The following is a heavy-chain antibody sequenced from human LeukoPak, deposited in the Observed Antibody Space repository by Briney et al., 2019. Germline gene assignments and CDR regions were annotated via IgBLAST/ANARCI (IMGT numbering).Heavy chain of an antibody. V-gene: IGHV1-2*04. CDR2: INPNSGGT. J-gene: IGHJ3*02. D-gene: IGHD3-9*01. CDR3: ARTLRGAGYDAFDI. Sequence: GASVKVSCKASGCTLTGYYMHWVRQAPGQGLEWMGWINPNSGGTNYAQKFQGWVTMTRDTSISTAYMELSRLRSDDTAVYYCARTLRGAGYDAFDIWGQGTMVTVSS. CDR1: GCTLTGYY.